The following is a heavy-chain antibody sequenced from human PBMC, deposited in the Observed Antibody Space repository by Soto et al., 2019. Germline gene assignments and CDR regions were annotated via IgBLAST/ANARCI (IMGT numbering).Heavy chain of an antibody. D-gene: IGHD5-18*01. Sequence: NPSETLSLTCTVSGGSVSSGSYYWSWIRQPPGKGLEWIGYIYYSGSTNYNPSLKSRVTISVDTSKNQFSLKLSSVTAADTAVYYCARGGIQLWLRAFDIWGQGTMVTVSS. CDR2: IYYSGST. CDR1: GGSVSSGSYY. J-gene: IGHJ3*02. CDR3: ARGGIQLWLRAFDI. V-gene: IGHV4-61*01.